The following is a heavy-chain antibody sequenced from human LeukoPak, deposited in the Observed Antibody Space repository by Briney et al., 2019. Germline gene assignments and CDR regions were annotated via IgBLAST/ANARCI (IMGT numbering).Heavy chain of an antibody. CDR3: ARLIAAVPQLDY. J-gene: IGHJ4*02. CDR2: IHQSGDT. V-gene: IGHV4-30-2*01. CDR1: GGSITSGGFY. Sequence: SQTLSLTCTVSGGSITSGGFYWGWIRQPPGNGLEWIGYIHQSGDTYQNPSLRRRVTVSLERYKNEFSLKPNSVAAADTAVYYCARLIAAVPQLDYWVQGTLVTVSS. D-gene: IGHD6-13*01.